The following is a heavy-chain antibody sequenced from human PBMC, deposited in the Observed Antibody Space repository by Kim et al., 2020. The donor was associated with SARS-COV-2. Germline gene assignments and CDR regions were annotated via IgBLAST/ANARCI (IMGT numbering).Heavy chain of an antibody. Sequence: SETLSLTCTVSGGSISSYYWSWIRQPPGKGLEWIGYIYYSGSTNYNPSLKSRVTISVDTSKNQFSLKLSSVTAADTAVYYCARGLVSGSYLEFDYWGQGTLVTVSS. CDR2: IYYSGST. J-gene: IGHJ4*02. D-gene: IGHD1-26*01. V-gene: IGHV4-59*13. CDR1: GGSISSYY. CDR3: ARGLVSGSYLEFDY.